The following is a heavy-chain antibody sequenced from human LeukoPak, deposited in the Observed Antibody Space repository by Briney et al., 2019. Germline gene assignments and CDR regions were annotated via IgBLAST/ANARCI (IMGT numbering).Heavy chain of an antibody. V-gene: IGHV3-48*03. CDR2: ISSSGSTI. J-gene: IGHJ4*02. Sequence: GGSLRLSCAASGFTFSSYEMNWVRQAPGKGLEWVSYISSSGSTIYYADSVKGRFTISRDNAKNSLYLQMNSLRAEDTAVYYCARDTGMATRFDYWGQGTLVTVSS. CDR1: GFTFSSYE. D-gene: IGHD5-24*01. CDR3: ARDTGMATRFDY.